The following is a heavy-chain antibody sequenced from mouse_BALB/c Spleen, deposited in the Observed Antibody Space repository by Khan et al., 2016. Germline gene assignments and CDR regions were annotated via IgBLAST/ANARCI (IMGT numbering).Heavy chain of an antibody. CDR1: GYTFTSYT. J-gene: IGHJ2*01. V-gene: IGHV1-4*01. CDR2: INPSSVYT. CDR3: ARQEGYYRYDEGLAY. Sequence: QVQLQQSGAELARPGASVKMSCKATGYTFTSYTMHWVKQRPGLGLEWIGYINPSSVYTDYNQKFKDKATLTADKSSSTAYIELSSLTSEDSAVYYGARQEGYYRYDEGLAYWGQGTTLTVSS. D-gene: IGHD2-14*01.